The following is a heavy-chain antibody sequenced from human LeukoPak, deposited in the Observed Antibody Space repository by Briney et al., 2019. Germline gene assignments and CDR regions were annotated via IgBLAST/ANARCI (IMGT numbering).Heavy chain of an antibody. CDR3: ARVGIAVAGSDY. CDR1: GGTFSSYA. CDR2: IIPIFGTA. V-gene: IGHV1-69*05. Sequence: SVKVSCKASGGTFSSYAISWVRQAPGQGLEWMGRIIPIFGTANYAQKFQGRVTMTRNTSISTAYMELSSLRSEDTAVYYCARVGIAVAGSDYWGQGTLVTVSS. D-gene: IGHD6-19*01. J-gene: IGHJ4*02.